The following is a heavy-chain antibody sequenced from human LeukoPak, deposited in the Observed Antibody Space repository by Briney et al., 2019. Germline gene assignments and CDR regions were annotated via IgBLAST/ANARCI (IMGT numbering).Heavy chain of an antibody. Sequence: PSETLSLTCTVSGGSISSYYWSWIRQPAGKGLEWIGRIYTSGSTNYNPSLKSRVTMSVDTFKNQFSLKLSSVTAADTAVYYCARSGGSGSHYARYYYYYMDVWGKGTTVTVSS. D-gene: IGHD3-10*01. CDR2: IYTSGST. J-gene: IGHJ6*03. CDR1: GGSISSYY. CDR3: ARSGGSGSHYARYYYYYMDV. V-gene: IGHV4-4*07.